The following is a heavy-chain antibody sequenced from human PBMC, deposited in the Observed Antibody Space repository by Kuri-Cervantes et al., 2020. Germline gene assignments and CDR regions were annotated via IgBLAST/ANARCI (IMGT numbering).Heavy chain of an antibody. CDR3: ARDGGYDFYYMDV. Sequence: GGSLRLSCAASGFTFSSYWMSWVRQAPGKGLEWVTVISYDGSIRYYIDSVKGRFTISRDNSKNRLYLQMNSLRAEDTAVYYCARDGGYDFYYMDVWGKGTTVTVSS. J-gene: IGHJ6*03. V-gene: IGHV3-30*13. CDR2: ISYDGSIR. CDR1: GFTFSSYW.